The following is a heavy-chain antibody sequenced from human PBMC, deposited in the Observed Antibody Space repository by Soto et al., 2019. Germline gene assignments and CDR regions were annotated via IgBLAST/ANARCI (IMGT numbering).Heavy chain of an antibody. CDR2: ISGSGGST. V-gene: IGHV3-23*01. CDR3: AKDRSNNVLYFDY. D-gene: IGHD4-4*01. J-gene: IGHJ4*02. Sequence: GGSLRLSCAASGFTFSSYAMSWVRQAPGKGLEWVSGISGSGGSTYYAGSVKGRFSISRDNSKNTLYLQMNSLRAKDTAVYYSAKDRSNNVLYFDYWGQGTLVTVSS. CDR1: GFTFSSYA.